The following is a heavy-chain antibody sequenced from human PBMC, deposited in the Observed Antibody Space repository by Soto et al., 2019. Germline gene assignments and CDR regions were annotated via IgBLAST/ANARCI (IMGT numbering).Heavy chain of an antibody. V-gene: IGHV3-21*06. CDR1: GFTFTRYS. J-gene: IGHJ4*02. D-gene: IGHD3-3*01. CDR2: ISSTTNYI. CDR3: VREYEDITSNFVY. Sequence: PGGSLRLSCADSGFTFTRYSMNWVRQAPGKGLEWVSSISSTTNYIYYGDSMKGRFTISRDNAKNSLYLEMNSLRAEETAVYYCVREYEDITSNFVYWGQGTLVYVSS.